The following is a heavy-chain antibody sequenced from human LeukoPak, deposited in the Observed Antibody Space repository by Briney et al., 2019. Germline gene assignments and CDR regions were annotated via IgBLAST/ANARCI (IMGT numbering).Heavy chain of an antibody. CDR2: ISYDGSNK. J-gene: IGHJ4*02. CDR3: AKDIGYSYGSTFDY. Sequence: GGSLRLSCAASGFTFSSYGMHWVRQAPGKGLEWVAVISYDGSNKYYADSVKGRFTISRDNSKNTLFLQMNSLRVEDTAVYSCAKDIGYSYGSTFDYWGQGTLVTVSS. CDR1: GFTFSSYG. D-gene: IGHD5-18*01. V-gene: IGHV3-30*18.